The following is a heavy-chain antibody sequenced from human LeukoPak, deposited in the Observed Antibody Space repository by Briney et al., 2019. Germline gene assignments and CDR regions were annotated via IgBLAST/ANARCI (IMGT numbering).Heavy chain of an antibody. J-gene: IGHJ4*02. CDR1: GFSFSSYG. CDR2: ISYDGSNK. D-gene: IGHD6-19*01. Sequence: GGPLRLSCAASGFSFSSYGMHWARQAPGKGLEWVAVISYDGSNKYYADSVKGRFTISRDNSKNTLYLQMNSLRAEDTAVYYCAKGYYSSGWQGFDYWGQGTLVTVSS. CDR3: AKGYYSSGWQGFDY. V-gene: IGHV3-30*18.